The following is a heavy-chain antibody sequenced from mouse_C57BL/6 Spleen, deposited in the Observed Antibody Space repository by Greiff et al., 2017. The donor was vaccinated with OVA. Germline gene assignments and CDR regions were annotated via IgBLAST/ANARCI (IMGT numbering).Heavy chain of an antibody. J-gene: IGHJ1*03. CDR2: IYPSDSET. Sequence: QVQLQQSGAELVRPGSSVKLSCKASGYTFTSSWMDWVKQRPGQGLEWIGNIYPSDSETHYNQKFKDKATLTVDKSSSTAYMQLSRLTSEDSAVYYFARLRINTVVATRYFDVWGTGTTVTVSS. CDR1: GYTFTSSW. CDR3: ARLRINTVVATRYFDV. D-gene: IGHD1-1*01. V-gene: IGHV1-61*01.